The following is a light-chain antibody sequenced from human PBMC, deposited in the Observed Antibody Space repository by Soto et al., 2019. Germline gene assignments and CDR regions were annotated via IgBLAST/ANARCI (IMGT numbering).Light chain of an antibody. Sequence: EIVLTQSPGTLSLSPGERATLPCRASQSVNSIYLAWYQQKPGQAPRLLIYGASSRATGIPDRFSGSGSGTDFTLTISRLEPEDFALYYCQQYGGSPRTFGQGTKVEL. J-gene: IGKJ1*01. CDR2: GAS. CDR3: QQYGGSPRT. CDR1: QSVNSIY. V-gene: IGKV3-20*01.